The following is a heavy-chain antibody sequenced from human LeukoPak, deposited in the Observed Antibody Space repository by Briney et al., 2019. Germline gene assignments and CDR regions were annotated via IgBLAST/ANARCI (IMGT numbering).Heavy chain of an antibody. J-gene: IGHJ3*02. CDR2: IYYSGST. CDR1: GGSISSYY. Sequence: SETLSLTCTVSGGSISSYYWSWIRQPPGKGLEWIGYIYYSGSTNYNPSLKSRVTISVDTSKNQFSLKLSSVTAADTVVYYCARDYQYYDILTGYPDDAFDIWGQGTMVTVSS. V-gene: IGHV4-59*01. D-gene: IGHD3-9*01. CDR3: ARDYQYYDILTGYPDDAFDI.